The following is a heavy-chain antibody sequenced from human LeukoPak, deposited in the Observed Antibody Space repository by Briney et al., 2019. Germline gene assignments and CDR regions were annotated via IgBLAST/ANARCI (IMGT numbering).Heavy chain of an antibody. D-gene: IGHD2-15*01. CDR2: ISYDGSNK. Sequence: HAGGSLRLSYAVSGFTVSSDGMHWVRQAPGKGLEWVAVISYDGSNKYYADSVKGRFTISRDNSKNTLYLQMNSLRAEDTAVYYCAKDLQRYVVVAAPPDFDLWAQGTLVTVST. CDR1: GFTVSSDG. J-gene: IGHJ4*02. CDR3: AKDLQRYVVVAAPPDFDL. V-gene: IGHV3-30*18.